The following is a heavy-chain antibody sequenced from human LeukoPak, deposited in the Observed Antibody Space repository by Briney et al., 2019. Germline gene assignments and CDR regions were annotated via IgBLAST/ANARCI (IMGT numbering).Heavy chain of an antibody. V-gene: IGHV1-2*02. CDR2: INPNSGGT. CDR1: GYTFTGYY. Sequence: ASVKVSCKTSGYTFTGYYLHWVRQAPGQGLEWMGWINPNSGGTNYAQKFQGRVTMTRDTSISTAYMELSRLRSDDTAVYYCARGRYCSSTSCYMHWFDPWGQGTLVTVSS. J-gene: IGHJ5*02. CDR3: ARGRYCSSTSCYMHWFDP. D-gene: IGHD2-2*02.